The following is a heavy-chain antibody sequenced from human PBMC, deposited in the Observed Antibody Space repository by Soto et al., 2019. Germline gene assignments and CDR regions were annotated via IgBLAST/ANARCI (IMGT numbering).Heavy chain of an antibody. J-gene: IGHJ6*02. CDR2: ISGSGGST. CDR3: AKYEDIVVVPAAILDCGMDV. V-gene: IGHV3-23*01. CDR1: GFTFSSYA. D-gene: IGHD2-2*01. Sequence: GSLRLSCAASGFTFSSYAMSWVRQAPGKGLEWVSAISGSGGSTYYADSVKGRFTISRDNSKNTLYLQMNSLRAEDTAVYYCAKYEDIVVVPAAILDCGMDVWGQGTTVTVSS.